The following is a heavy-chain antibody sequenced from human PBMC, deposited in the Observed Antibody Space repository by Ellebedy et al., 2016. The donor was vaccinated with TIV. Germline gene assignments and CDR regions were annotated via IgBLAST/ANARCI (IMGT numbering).Heavy chain of an antibody. Sequence: PGGSLRLSCAASGFSFRSYWMSWVRQAPGKGLEWVANIYHGGSQQYYVDSVKGRFTISRENAKNLLYLQMDSLRAEDTAVYYCARRGSYGDYAVQINNWFDPWGRGTLVTVSS. J-gene: IGHJ5*02. CDR2: IYHGGSQQ. CDR3: ARRGSYGDYAVQINNWFDP. V-gene: IGHV3-7*01. D-gene: IGHD4-17*01. CDR1: GFSFRSYW.